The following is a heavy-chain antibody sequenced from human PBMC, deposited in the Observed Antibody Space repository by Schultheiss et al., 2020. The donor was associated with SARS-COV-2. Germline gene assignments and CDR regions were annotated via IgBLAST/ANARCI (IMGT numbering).Heavy chain of an antibody. D-gene: IGHD5-12*01. J-gene: IGHJ6*02. Sequence: SETLSLTCAVSGYSISSGYYWGWIRQPPGKGLEWIGSIYHSGSTYYRPSLKSRVTISVDTSKNQFSLKLSSVTAADTAVYYCARAVGYSGYEPWGHYYYYGMDVWGQGTTVTVSS. CDR2: IYHSGST. CDR3: ARAVGYSGYEPWGHYYYYGMDV. CDR1: GYSISSGYY. V-gene: IGHV4-38-2*01.